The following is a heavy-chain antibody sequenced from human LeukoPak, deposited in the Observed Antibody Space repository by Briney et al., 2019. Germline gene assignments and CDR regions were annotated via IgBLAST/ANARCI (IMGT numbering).Heavy chain of an antibody. Sequence: SETLSLTCAVYGGSFSGYYWSWIRQPPGKGLEWIGEINHSGSTNYSPSLKSRVTISVDTSKNQFSLKLSSVTAADTAVYYCARGRGYGSGSYYHPYRFFDYWGQGTLVTVSS. CDR1: GGSFSGYY. CDR2: INHSGST. V-gene: IGHV4-34*01. D-gene: IGHD3-10*01. CDR3: ARGRGYGSGSYYHPYRFFDY. J-gene: IGHJ4*02.